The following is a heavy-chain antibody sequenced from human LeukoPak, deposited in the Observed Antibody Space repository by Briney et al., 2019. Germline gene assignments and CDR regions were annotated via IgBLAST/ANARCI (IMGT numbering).Heavy chain of an antibody. CDR1: DDSITMYY. V-gene: IGHV4-59*01. J-gene: IGHJ6*03. CDR3: ARGRVSSSTWYSTYYYYFYMDV. CDR2: VDHTGST. D-gene: IGHD1-1*01. Sequence: PSETLSLACTVSDDSITMYYWTWIRQPPGKGLEWIGYVDHTGSTNFNPSLNGRVSISRDTSKNLFSLRLRSVTAADAAVYFCARGRVSSSTWYSTYYYYFYMDVWGKGTTVTVSS.